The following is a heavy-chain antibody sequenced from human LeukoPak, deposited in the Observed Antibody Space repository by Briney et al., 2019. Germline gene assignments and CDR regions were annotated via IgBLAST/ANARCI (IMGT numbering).Heavy chain of an antibody. CDR2: IIPILGIA. CDR3: ARGYCSSTSCYWRGNWFDP. D-gene: IGHD2-2*01. CDR1: GGTFSSYT. Sequence: AASVKVSCKASGGTFSSYTISWVRQDPGQGLEWMGRIIPILGIANYAQKFQGRVTITADKSTSTAYMELSSLRSEDTAVYYCARGYCSSTSCYWRGNWFDPWGQGTLVTVSS. J-gene: IGHJ5*02. V-gene: IGHV1-69*02.